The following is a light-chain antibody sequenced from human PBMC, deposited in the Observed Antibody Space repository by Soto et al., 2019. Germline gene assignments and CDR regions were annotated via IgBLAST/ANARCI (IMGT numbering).Light chain of an antibody. CDR1: RNIERS. Sequence: DIQMTQSPSTLSASLGDRVTITCRASRNIERSLAWYQQKPGKAPRLLIYDASTLETGVPSRFSGGGSGTEFTLTISSLQPDDNATYYCQHCDTYWAFGQGTKVEVE. CDR2: DAS. J-gene: IGKJ1*01. V-gene: IGKV1-5*01. CDR3: QHCDTYWA.